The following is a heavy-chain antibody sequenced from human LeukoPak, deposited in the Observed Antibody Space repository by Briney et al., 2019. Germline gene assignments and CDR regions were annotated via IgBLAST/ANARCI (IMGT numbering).Heavy chain of an antibody. CDR3: AKVGEIFGVWRPIQHYFDY. CDR1: GFTFSSYA. V-gene: IGHV3-23*01. D-gene: IGHD3-3*01. Sequence: QTGGSLRLSCAASGFTFSSYAMSWVRQAPGKGLEWVSAISGSGGSTYYADSVKGRFTISRDNSKNTLYLQMNSLRAEDTAVYYCAKVGEIFGVWRPIQHYFDYWGQGTLVTVSS. CDR2: ISGSGGST. J-gene: IGHJ4*02.